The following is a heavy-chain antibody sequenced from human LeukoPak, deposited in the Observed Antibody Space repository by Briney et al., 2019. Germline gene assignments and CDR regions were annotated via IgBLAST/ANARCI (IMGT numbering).Heavy chain of an antibody. CDR2: IYPGDSDT. J-gene: IGHJ4*02. D-gene: IGHD2-15*01. CDR3: AKARYCSGGSCYAEY. V-gene: IGHV5-51*01. CDR1: GYSFTTYW. Sequence: GESLKISCKCSGYSFTTYWIGWVRQTPGKGLEWMGIIYPGDSDTRYSPSFQGQVTISAEKSISTAYLQWSSLKASDTAMYYCAKARYCSGGSCYAEYWGQGTLVTVSS.